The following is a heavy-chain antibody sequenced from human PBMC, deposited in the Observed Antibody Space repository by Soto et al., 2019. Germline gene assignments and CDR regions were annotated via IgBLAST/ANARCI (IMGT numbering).Heavy chain of an antibody. CDR1: SPSISSSSYY. CDR3: ARSSAAGTFLYHYYYYGMDV. V-gene: IGHV4-39*01. Sequence: PSETLSLTCTLFSPSISSSSYYWGWIRQPPGKGLEWIGSIYYSGSTYYNPSLKSRVTISVDTSKNQFSLKLSSVTAADTAVYYCARSSAAGTFLYHYYYYGMDVWGQGTTVT. D-gene: IGHD6-13*01. CDR2: IYYSGST. J-gene: IGHJ6*02.